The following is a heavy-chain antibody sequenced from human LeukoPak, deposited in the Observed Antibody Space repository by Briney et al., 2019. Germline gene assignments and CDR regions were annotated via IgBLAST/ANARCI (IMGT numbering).Heavy chain of an antibody. CDR1: GYSISSGYY. J-gene: IGHJ3*02. Sequence: PSETLSLTCTVSGYSISSGYYWGWIRQPPGKGLEWIGSIYHSGSTHYNLSLKSRVTISVDTSKNQFSLKLNSVTAADTAVYNCARAYYDVLTGYSDAFDIWGQGTMVTVSS. CDR2: IYHSGST. CDR3: ARAYYDVLTGYSDAFDI. V-gene: IGHV4-38-2*02. D-gene: IGHD3-9*01.